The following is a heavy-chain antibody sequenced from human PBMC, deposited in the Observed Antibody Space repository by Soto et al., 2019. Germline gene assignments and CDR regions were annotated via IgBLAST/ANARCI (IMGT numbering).Heavy chain of an antibody. J-gene: IGHJ6*02. V-gene: IGHV1-18*01. Sequence: XSVKVSCKASGYTFTSYGISWVRQAPGQGLEWMGWISAYNGNTNYAQKLQGRVTMTTDTSTSTAYMELRSLRSDDTAVYYCARDSITIFGVVTPSYYGMDVWGQGTTVTVSS. CDR3: ARDSITIFGVVTPSYYGMDV. D-gene: IGHD3-3*01. CDR2: ISAYNGNT. CDR1: GYTFTSYG.